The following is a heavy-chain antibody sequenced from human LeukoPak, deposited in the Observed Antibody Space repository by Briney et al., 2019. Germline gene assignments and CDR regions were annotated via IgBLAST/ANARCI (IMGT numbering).Heavy chain of an antibody. CDR3: ARHAYYYDRSGSYEAFDI. CDR1: GGSISTYY. D-gene: IGHD3-22*01. Sequence: PSETLSLTCTVSGGSISTYYWSWIRQPPGKGLEWIGSMYYSGSTNYKPSLKSRVTISVDTSKNQFSLKLSSVTAADTAVYYCARHAYYYDRSGSYEAFDIWGQGTMVTVSS. CDR2: MYYSGST. V-gene: IGHV4-59*08. J-gene: IGHJ3*02.